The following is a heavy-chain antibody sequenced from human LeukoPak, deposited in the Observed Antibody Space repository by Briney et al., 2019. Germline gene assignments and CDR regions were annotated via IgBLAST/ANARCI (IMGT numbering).Heavy chain of an antibody. CDR3: ARHKEEIAAAGAVDF. Sequence: SETVSLTCNVSGYSISSGFYWGWIRQPPGRGLEWIGSIYHSGSIYSNPSLRSRVTMSLDASKNQVSLKLTSVTAADTAVYFCARHKEEIAAAGAVDFWGQGTLVTVSS. J-gene: IGHJ4*02. V-gene: IGHV4-38-2*02. CDR2: IYHSGSI. CDR1: GYSISSGFY. D-gene: IGHD6-13*01.